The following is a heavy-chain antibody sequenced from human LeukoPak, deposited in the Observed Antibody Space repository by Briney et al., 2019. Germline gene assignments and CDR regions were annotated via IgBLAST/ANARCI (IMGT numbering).Heavy chain of an antibody. CDR3: ATVPRVYCSGGSCYGLGFDP. Sequence: ASVKVSCKVSGYTLTELSMHWVRQAPGKGLERMGGFDPEDGETIYAQKFQGRVTMTEDTSTDTAYMELSSLRSEDTAVYYCATVPRVYCSGGSCYGLGFDPWGQGTLVTVSS. J-gene: IGHJ5*02. CDR1: GYTLTELS. D-gene: IGHD2-15*01. CDR2: FDPEDGET. V-gene: IGHV1-24*01.